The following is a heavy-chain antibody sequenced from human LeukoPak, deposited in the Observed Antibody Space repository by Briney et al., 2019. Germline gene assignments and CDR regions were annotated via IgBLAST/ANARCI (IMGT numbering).Heavy chain of an antibody. V-gene: IGHV3-53*01. CDR3: ARGAEGSSDYFDY. D-gene: IGHD6-6*01. CDR1: GFTVITND. J-gene: IGHJ4*02. Sequence: GGSLRLSCAASGFTVITNDMTWVRQAPGKGLEWVSVLYSDGNTKYADSVQGRFTISRDNSKNTLYLEMNSLSPDDTAVYYCARGAEGSSDYFDYWGQGTLVTVSS. CDR2: LYSDGNT.